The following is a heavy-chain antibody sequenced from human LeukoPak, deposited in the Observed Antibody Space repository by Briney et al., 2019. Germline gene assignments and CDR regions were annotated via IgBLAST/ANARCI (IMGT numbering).Heavy chain of an antibody. Sequence: SETLSLTXTVSGGSICSYYWSWIRQPAGKGLEWIGRIYTSGSTNYNPSLKSRVTMSVDTSENQFSLKLSSVTAADTAVYYCARGNKWELLFDYWGQGTLVTVSS. CDR2: IYTSGST. CDR3: ARGNKWELLFDY. D-gene: IGHD1-26*01. J-gene: IGHJ4*02. CDR1: GGSICSYY. V-gene: IGHV4-4*07.